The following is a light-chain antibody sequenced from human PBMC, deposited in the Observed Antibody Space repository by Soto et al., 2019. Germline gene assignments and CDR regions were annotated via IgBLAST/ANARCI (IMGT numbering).Light chain of an antibody. Sequence: EIVLTQSPGTLSLSPGERATLSCRASQSVNSNYLAWYQQKPGQAPRLLIYGASSRATGIPDRFSGSGSGTDFTLTISRLEPVDFSVYYCQQYGSSPWTFGQGTKVEIK. V-gene: IGKV3-20*01. J-gene: IGKJ1*01. CDR1: QSVNSNY. CDR3: QQYGSSPWT. CDR2: GAS.